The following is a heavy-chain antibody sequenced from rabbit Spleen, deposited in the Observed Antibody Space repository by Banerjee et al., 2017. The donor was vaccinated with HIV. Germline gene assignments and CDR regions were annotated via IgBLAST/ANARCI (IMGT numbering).Heavy chain of an antibody. V-gene: IGHV1S45*01. CDR1: GFSFSSSYW. CDR2: IDAGSSDST. CDR3: ARDAGTSFSTYGMDL. D-gene: IGHD8-1*01. J-gene: IGHJ6*01. Sequence: QEQLEESGGDLVKPEGSLTLTCTASGFSFSSSYWICWVRQAPGKGLEWIACIDAGSSDSTYYANWAKGRFTFSKTSSTTVTLQMTSLTAADTATYFCARDAGTSFSTYGMDLWGPGTLVTVS.